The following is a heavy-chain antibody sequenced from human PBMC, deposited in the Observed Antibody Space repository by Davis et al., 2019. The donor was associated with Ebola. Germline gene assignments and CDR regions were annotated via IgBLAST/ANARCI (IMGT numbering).Heavy chain of an antibody. D-gene: IGHD6-19*01. V-gene: IGHV1-46*01. CDR2: INPGTGVT. CDR3: ARAKGIAVALGPFDF. Sequence: ASVKVSCKASGYMFTSYYSHWVRQAPGQRPEWMAMINPGTGVTRYAQKFQDRVTMTGDTSTATVYMELSSLTSEDTAVYYCARAKGIAVALGPFDFWGQGTMVTVSS. CDR1: GYMFTSYY. J-gene: IGHJ3*01.